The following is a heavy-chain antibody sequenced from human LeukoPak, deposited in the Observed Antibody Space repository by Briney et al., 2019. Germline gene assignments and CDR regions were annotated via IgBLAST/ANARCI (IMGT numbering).Heavy chain of an antibody. CDR3: AREIGGILVFDY. J-gene: IGHJ4*02. D-gene: IGHD5-18*01. V-gene: IGHV1-2*02. CDR2: INPNSGDS. Sequence: SVTLSCKASGYTFTGYYMHWVRQAPGQGLEWMGWINPNSGDSHHAQKFQGRVTMTRDTSISTAYMELSRLRSDDTAVYYCAREIGGILVFDYWGQGTLVTVSS. CDR1: GYTFTGYY.